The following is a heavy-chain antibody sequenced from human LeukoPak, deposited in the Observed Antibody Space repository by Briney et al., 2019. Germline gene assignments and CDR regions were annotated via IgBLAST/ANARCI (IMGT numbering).Heavy chain of an antibody. Sequence: HPGGSPRLSCAASGFSVSNTYMSWVRQAPGKGLEWVSVIYSGDSGVSTYYADSVKGRFTISRHNSKNTLYLQMSSLRAEDTAVYFCARSAARLRYYYAMDVWGQGTTVTVCS. J-gene: IGHJ6*02. V-gene: IGHV3-53*04. CDR1: GFSVSNTY. CDR2: IYSGDSGVST. CDR3: ARSAARLRYYYAMDV. D-gene: IGHD6-6*01.